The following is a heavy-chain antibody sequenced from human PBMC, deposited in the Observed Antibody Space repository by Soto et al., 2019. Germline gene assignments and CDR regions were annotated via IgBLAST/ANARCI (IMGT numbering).Heavy chain of an antibody. CDR2: ISSSSSII. CDR3: AREGRHTYYYYYYGMDV. D-gene: IGHD1-26*01. V-gene: IGHV3-48*02. Sequence: EVQLVESGGGLVQPGGSLRLSCAASGFTFSSYSMNWVRQAPGKGLEWVSYISSSSSIIYYADSVKGRFTISRDNAKNSLYLQMNSVRDEDTAVYYCAREGRHTYYYYYYGMDVWGQGTTVTVSS. J-gene: IGHJ6*02. CDR1: GFTFSSYS.